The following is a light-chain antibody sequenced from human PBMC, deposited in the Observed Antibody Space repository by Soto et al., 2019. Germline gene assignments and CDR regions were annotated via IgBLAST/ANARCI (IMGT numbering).Light chain of an antibody. Sequence: AIRMTQSPSSLSASPGDRVAIACRASQDVGRYLAWYQQKPGQAPKLLIYGASTLQSGVPSRFSGGGSGTDFTLTISCLQSEDFATYYCQHYKNYPWTFGQGTKVEIK. CDR2: GAS. CDR3: QHYKNYPWT. V-gene: IGKV1-8*01. J-gene: IGKJ1*01. CDR1: QDVGRY.